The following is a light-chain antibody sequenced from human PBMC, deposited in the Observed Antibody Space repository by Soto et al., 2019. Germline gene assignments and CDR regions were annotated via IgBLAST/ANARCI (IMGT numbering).Light chain of an antibody. CDR2: GAS. V-gene: IGKV3-15*01. CDR3: QQYNKWPPYT. J-gene: IGKJ2*01. Sequence: EIVMTQSPANLSVSPGERATLSCRASQSVSSNLAWYQQKPGQGPRLLIYGASTRATSIPARFSGSGSGTEFTLTINSLQSEDFAVYYCQQYNKWPPYTFVQGTKLEIK. CDR1: QSVSSN.